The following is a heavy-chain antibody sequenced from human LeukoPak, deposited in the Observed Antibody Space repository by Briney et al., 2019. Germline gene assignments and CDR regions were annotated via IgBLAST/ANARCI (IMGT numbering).Heavy chain of an antibody. J-gene: IGHJ4*02. V-gene: IGHV3-21*01. CDR3: ARDGPDDYGDTAHFDY. D-gene: IGHD4-17*01. Sequence: GGSLRLSCAASGFTFSSYSMNWVRQAPGKGLEWVSSISSSSYIYYADSVKGRFTISRDNAKNSLYLQMNSLRAEDTAVYYCARDGPDDYGDTAHFDYWGQGTLVTVSS. CDR1: GFTFSSYS. CDR2: ISSSSYI.